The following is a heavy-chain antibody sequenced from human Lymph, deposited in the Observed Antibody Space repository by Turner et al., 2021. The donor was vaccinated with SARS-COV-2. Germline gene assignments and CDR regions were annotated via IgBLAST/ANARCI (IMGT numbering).Heavy chain of an antibody. V-gene: IGHV3-23*01. CDR2: ISGSGGST. J-gene: IGHJ4*02. D-gene: IGHD6-19*01. Sequence: EVQLLESGGGLVQPGGSLRLSCAASGFTFSSYGMSWVRQAPGKGLEWVSAISGSGGSTYYADSVKGRFTISRDNSNNTLYLQMNGLRAEDTAVYYCARDRAGSSGWYDSYFDYWGQGTLVTVSS. CDR3: ARDRAGSSGWYDSYFDY. CDR1: GFTFSSYG.